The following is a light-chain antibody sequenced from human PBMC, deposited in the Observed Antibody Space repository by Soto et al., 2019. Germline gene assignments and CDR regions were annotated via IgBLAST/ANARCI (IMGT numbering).Light chain of an antibody. V-gene: IGLV2-8*01. CDR1: SSDVGGYNY. Sequence: LTQPPSASGSPGQSVTISCTGTSSDVGGYNYVSWYQQHPGKAPKLMIHEVSERPSGVPDRFSGSKSSNTASLTVSGLQAEDEADYYCSSYAGSNNFVFGTGTKVTVL. J-gene: IGLJ1*01. CDR3: SSYAGSNNFV. CDR2: EVS.